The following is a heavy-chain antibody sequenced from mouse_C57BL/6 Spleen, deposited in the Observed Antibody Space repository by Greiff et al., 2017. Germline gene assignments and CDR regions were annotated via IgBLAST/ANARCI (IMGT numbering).Heavy chain of an antibody. V-gene: IGHV5-17*01. Sequence: EVKLVESGGGLVKPGGSLKLSYAASGFTFSDYGMHWVRQAPEKGLEWVAYISSGSSTIYYADTVKGRFTISRDNAKNTLFLQMTSLRSEDTAMYYCANDYGYAMDYWGQGTSVTVSS. CDR2: ISSGSSTI. CDR1: GFTFSDYG. J-gene: IGHJ4*01. D-gene: IGHD2-4*01. CDR3: ANDYGYAMDY.